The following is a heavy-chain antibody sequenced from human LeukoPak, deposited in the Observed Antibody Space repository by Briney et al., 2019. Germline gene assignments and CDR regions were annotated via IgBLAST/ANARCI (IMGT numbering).Heavy chain of an antibody. V-gene: IGHV3-21*01. D-gene: IGHD3-10*01. CDR2: ISSSSSYI. CDR3: AIYEITEGYYFDY. Sequence: GGSLRLSCAASGFTFSSYSMNWVHQAPGKGLEWVSSISSSSSYIYYADSVKGRFTISRDNAKNSLYLQMNSLRAEDTAVYYCAIYEITEGYYFDYWGQGTLVTVSS. CDR1: GFTFSSYS. J-gene: IGHJ4*02.